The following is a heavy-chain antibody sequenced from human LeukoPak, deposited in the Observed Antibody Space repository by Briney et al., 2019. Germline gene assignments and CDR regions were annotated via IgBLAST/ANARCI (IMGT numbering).Heavy chain of an antibody. CDR3: ARGGYYGSGNDFRFDP. CDR2: IHYTGST. V-gene: IGHV4-61*01. Sequence: SETLSLTCIVSGYSISSGYYWGWIRQPPGKGLEWIGYIHYTGSTNYNPSLKSRVTISVETSKNQFSLKLKSVTAADTAVYYCARGGYYGSGNDFRFDPWGQGTLVTVSS. D-gene: IGHD3-10*01. J-gene: IGHJ5*02. CDR1: GYSISSGYY.